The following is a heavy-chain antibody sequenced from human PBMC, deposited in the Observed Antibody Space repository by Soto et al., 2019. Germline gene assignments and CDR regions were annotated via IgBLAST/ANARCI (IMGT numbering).Heavy chain of an antibody. CDR1: GFTFSSFA. CDR2: ISGSGGGT. J-gene: IGHJ5*02. Sequence: EVQLLESGGGLVQPGGSLRLSCAASGFTFSSFAMSWVRQAPGKGLEWVSAISGSGGGTYYADSVKGRFTISRDNSQNTLSLQMNSLRAEDTALYYCAKDRASTGDRPRFDPWGPGTLVTVSS. V-gene: IGHV3-23*01. CDR3: AKDRASTGDRPRFDP. D-gene: IGHD4-4*01.